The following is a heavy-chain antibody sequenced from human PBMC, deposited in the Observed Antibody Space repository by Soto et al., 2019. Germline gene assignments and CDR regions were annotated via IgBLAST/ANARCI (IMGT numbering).Heavy chain of an antibody. CDR1: AGTFPHYG. V-gene: IGHV1-69*13. D-gene: IGHD1-1*01. Sequence: SVKVSCKASAGTFPHYGLSWVRQAPRQGLEWIGGIIPVLASTTYAQNFQGRVSIIADASTHTVYMELGSLRSDDTAVYYCACNWVNSLKNWIDPWGQGTLVTVSS. CDR2: IIPVLAST. J-gene: IGHJ5*02. CDR3: ACNWVNSLKNWIDP.